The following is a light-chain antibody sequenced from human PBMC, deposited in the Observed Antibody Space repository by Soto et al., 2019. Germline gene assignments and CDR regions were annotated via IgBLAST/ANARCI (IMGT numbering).Light chain of an antibody. CDR2: EVT. CDR1: SSDVVAYKY. V-gene: IGLV2-8*01. CDR3: TSYGGRNHLV. Sequence: QSALTQPPSASGSPGQSVTISCTGTSSDVVAYKYVSWYQQHPGKAPKLMIYEVTKRPSGVPDRFSGSKSGNTASLTVSGLQAEDEADYYCTSYGGRNHLVFGTGTKLTVL. J-gene: IGLJ1*01.